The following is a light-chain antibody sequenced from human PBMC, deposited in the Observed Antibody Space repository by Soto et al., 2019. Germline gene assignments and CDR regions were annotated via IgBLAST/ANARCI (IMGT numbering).Light chain of an antibody. Sequence: EIVLTQSPGTLSLSPGERATLSCRASQSIDSNYLGWYQQKPGQTPRLLIYGASSRATGIPDRFSGSGSGTCFTLTISRLEPEDFAVYYCQHYGTSPGTFGQGTKVEIK. CDR2: GAS. CDR3: QHYGTSPGT. J-gene: IGKJ1*01. CDR1: QSIDSNY. V-gene: IGKV3-20*01.